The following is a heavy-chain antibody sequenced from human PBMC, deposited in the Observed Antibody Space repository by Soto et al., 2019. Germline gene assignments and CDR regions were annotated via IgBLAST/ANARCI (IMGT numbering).Heavy chain of an antibody. Sequence: EGQPLESGGGLVQPGGSLRLSCAASGFTFSSYAMWWVRQAPGKGLECVSAISGGGETTYYADSVKGRFTISRDNSKNTLYLQMNSLRAEDTAVYYCAFNSGSGSYYFDYWGQGTLVTVSS. J-gene: IGHJ4*02. D-gene: IGHD3-10*01. V-gene: IGHV3-23*01. CDR1: GFTFSSYA. CDR2: ISGGGETT. CDR3: AFNSGSGSYYFDY.